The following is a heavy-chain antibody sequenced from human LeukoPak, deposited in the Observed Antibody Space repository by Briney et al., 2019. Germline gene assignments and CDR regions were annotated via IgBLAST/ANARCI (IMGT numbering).Heavy chain of an antibody. CDR1: GGSISSSGYY. V-gene: IGHV4-39*01. CDR3: ARHPPYTAYSGSWGGNYFDY. CDR2: IYYSGST. D-gene: IGHD6-13*01. Sequence: PSETLSLTCSVSGGSISSSGYYWGWIRQPPGKGLEWIGTIYYSGSTYYNPSLKGRVIISVDTSKNQFSLNLRSVTAADTAVYYCARHPPYTAYSGSWGGNYFDYWGQGTLVTVSS. J-gene: IGHJ4*02.